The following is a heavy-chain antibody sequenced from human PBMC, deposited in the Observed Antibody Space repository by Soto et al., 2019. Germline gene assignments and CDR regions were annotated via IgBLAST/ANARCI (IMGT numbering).Heavy chain of an antibody. J-gene: IGHJ6*02. CDR2: IYWDDDK. Sequence: QITLKESGPTLVKPTQTLTLTCTFSGFSLSTGGVGVGWIRQPPGKALEWLALIYWDDDKRYSPSLKSRLTITKDTSKNQVVLTMTNMDPVDTATYYCAHSHGEPLRHYYYYYGMDVWGQGTTVTVSS. CDR3: AHSHGEPLRHYYYYYGMDV. D-gene: IGHD4-17*01. CDR1: GFSLSTGGVG. V-gene: IGHV2-5*02.